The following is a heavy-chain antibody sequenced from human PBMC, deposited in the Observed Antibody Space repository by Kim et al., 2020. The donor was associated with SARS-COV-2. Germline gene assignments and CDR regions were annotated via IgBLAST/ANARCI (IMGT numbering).Heavy chain of an antibody. V-gene: IGHV3-15*01. Sequence: GGSLRLSCTASGFTFSNAWMNWVRQAPGKGLEWVGHITSKTYGVTTDFAAPVKGRFTISRDDSQNTLYLHLNSLKTEDTAVYYCSSNITLTDYPADFDYWGQGTRVTVSS. CDR3: SSNITLTDYPADFDY. CDR2: ITSKTYGVTT. CDR1: GFTFSNAW. J-gene: IGHJ4*02. D-gene: IGHD3-9*01.